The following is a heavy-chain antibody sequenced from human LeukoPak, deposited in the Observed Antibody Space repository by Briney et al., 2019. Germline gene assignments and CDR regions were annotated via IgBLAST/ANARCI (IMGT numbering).Heavy chain of an antibody. CDR3: AKLIVGARSLFDF. V-gene: IGHV3-23*01. Sequence: PGGSLRLSCAASGFTFSGHAISWVRQAPGKGLEWVSTISGSGDSTNYADSVKGRFTISRDNSKNTMYLQMSSLRADDTAMYYCAKLIVGARSLFDFRGQGILVTVSS. D-gene: IGHD1-26*01. J-gene: IGHJ4*02. CDR2: ISGSGDST. CDR1: GFTFSGHA.